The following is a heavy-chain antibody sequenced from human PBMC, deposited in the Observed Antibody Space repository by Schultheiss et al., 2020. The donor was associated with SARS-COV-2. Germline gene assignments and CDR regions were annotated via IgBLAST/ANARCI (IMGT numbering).Heavy chain of an antibody. CDR2: IYYSGST. Sequence: SETLSLTCTVSGGSISSYYWIWIRQPPGKGLEWIGYIYYSGSTNYNPSLKSRVTISVDTSKNQFSLKLSSVTAADTAVYYCARLYSSGWPTGVDAFDIWGQGTMVTVSS. V-gene: IGHV4-59*01. J-gene: IGHJ3*02. CDR1: GGSISSYY. CDR3: ARLYSSGWPTGVDAFDI. D-gene: IGHD6-19*01.